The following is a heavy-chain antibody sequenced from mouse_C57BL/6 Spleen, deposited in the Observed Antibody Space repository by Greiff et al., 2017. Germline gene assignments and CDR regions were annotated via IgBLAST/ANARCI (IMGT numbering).Heavy chain of an antibody. CDR2: IDPETGGT. D-gene: IGHD1-1*01. Sequence: QVQLQQSGAELVRPGASVTLSCKASGYTFTDYEMHWVKQTPVHGLEWIGAIDPETGGTAYNQKFKGKAILTADKSSSTAYMELRSLTSEDSAVYYCTRSPHYYGDWYFDVWGTGTTVTVSS. CDR1: GYTFTDYE. CDR3: TRSPHYYGDWYFDV. J-gene: IGHJ1*03. V-gene: IGHV1-15*01.